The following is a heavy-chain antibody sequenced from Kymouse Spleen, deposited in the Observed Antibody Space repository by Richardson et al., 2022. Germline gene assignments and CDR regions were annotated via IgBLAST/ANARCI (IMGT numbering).Heavy chain of an antibody. CDR2: IVVGSGNT. CDR3: AADYGDYVWFDP. D-gene: IGHD4-17*01. V-gene: IGHV1-58*01. J-gene: IGHJ5*02. CDR1: GFTFTSSA. Sequence: QMQLVQSGPEVKKPGTSVKVSCKASGFTFTSSAVQWVRQARGQRLEWIGWIVVGSGNTNYAQKFQERVTITRDMSTSTAYMELSSLRSEDTAVYYCAADYGDYVWFDPWGQGTLVTVSS.